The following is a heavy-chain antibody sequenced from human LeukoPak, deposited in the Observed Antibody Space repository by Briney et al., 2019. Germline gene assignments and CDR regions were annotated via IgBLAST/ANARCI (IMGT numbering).Heavy chain of an antibody. CDR2: IDWDDDK. J-gene: IGHJ4*02. V-gene: IGHV2-70*04. Sequence: SGPALVKPTQTLTLTCTFSGFSLSTSGMRVSWIRQPPGKALEWLARIDWDDDKFYSTSLKTRLTISKDTSKNQVVLTMTNMDPVDTATYYCARALPFYGSGSQPFDWWGQGTLVTVSS. D-gene: IGHD3-10*01. CDR1: GFSLSTSGMR. CDR3: ARALPFYGSGSQPFDW.